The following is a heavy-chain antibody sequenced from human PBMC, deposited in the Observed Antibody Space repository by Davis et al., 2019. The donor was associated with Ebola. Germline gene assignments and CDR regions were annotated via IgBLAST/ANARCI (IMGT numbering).Heavy chain of an antibody. J-gene: IGHJ3*02. Sequence: AASVKVSCKASGYTFTGYYMHWVRQAPGQGLEWMGWINPNSGGPNYAQKFQERVTITRDMSTSTAYMELISLRSEDTAIYYCATENEMSTTGDAFDIWGQGTLLTVSP. CDR2: INPNSGGP. CDR3: ATENEMSTTGDAFDI. CDR1: GYTFTGYY. V-gene: IGHV1-2*02. D-gene: IGHD5-24*01.